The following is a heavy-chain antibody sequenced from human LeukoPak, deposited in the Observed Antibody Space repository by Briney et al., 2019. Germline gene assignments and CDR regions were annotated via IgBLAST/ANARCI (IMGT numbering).Heavy chain of an antibody. Sequence: ASVKVSCKASGYTFTSYAMNWVRQAPGQGLEWMGLINTNTGNPTYAQGFTGRFVFSLDTSVSTAYLQISSLKAEDTAVYYCAREGYSGYDRMGPVDWFDPWGQGTLVTVSS. CDR3: AREGYSGYDRMGPVDWFDP. CDR2: INTNTGNP. D-gene: IGHD5-12*01. CDR1: GYTFTSYA. J-gene: IGHJ5*02. V-gene: IGHV7-4-1*02.